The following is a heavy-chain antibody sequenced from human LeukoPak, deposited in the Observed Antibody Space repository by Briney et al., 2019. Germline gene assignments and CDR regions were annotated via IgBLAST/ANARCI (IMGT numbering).Heavy chain of an antibody. V-gene: IGHV3-30-3*01. CDR3: AKDKGSSTSSGIY. J-gene: IGHJ4*02. CDR1: GFTFSSYA. D-gene: IGHD2-2*01. CDR2: ISYDGSNK. Sequence: GGSLRLSCAASGFTFSSYAMHWVRQAPGKGLEWVAVISYDGSNKYYADSVKGRFTISRDNSKNTLYLQMNSLRAEDTAVYYCAKDKGSSTSSGIYWGQGTLVTVSS.